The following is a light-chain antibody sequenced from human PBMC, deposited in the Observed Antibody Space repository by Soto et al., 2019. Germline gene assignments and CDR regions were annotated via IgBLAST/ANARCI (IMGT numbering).Light chain of an antibody. CDR3: QQSFNLPRT. J-gene: IGKJ1*01. CDR2: AAS. V-gene: IGKV1-39*01. CDR1: QSISSS. Sequence: DIQITQSPSSLSASVGETITISCRAIQSISSSLNWFQHSPGQPPKLLLFAASNLHAGVPPRFSGSGSGTSFSLNIRSLQPEDFATYYCQQSFNLPRTFGPGTKVDIK.